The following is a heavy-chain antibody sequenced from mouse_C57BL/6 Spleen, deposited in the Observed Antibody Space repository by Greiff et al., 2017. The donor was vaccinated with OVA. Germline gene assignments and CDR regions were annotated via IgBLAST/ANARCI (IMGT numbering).Heavy chain of an antibody. CDR2: IDPANGNP. V-gene: IGHV14-3*01. D-gene: IGHD1-1*01. J-gene: IGHJ1*03. CDR1: GFNIKNTY. Sequence: VQLQQSVAELVRPGASVKLSCTASGFNIKNTYMHWVKQRPEQGLEWIGRIDPANGNPNYAPKFQGKAPITADNSSNTAYLHLSSPTSEDTAINYCANYYGSSYWYYDVWGTGTTLTVSS. CDR3: ANYYGSSYWYYDV.